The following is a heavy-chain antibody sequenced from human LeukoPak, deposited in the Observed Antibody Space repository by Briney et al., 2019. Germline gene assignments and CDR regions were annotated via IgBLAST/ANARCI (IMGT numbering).Heavy chain of an antibody. CDR2: ISSSSSYI. D-gene: IGHD3-10*01. Sequence: GGSLRLSCAASGFTFSSYSMNWVRQAPGKGLEWVSSISSSSSYIYYADSVKGRFTISRDNAKNSLYLQMNSLRAEDTAVYYCATGIGRFGELLRDAFDIWGQGTMVTVSS. J-gene: IGHJ3*02. CDR1: GFTFSSYS. CDR3: ATGIGRFGELLRDAFDI. V-gene: IGHV3-21*01.